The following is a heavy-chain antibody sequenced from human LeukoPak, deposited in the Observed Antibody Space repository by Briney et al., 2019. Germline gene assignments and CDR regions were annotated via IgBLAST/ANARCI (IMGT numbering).Heavy chain of an antibody. CDR1: GGPHSTSHYL. CDR3: VRRNYLSSRIDP. J-gene: IGHJ5*02. V-gene: IGHV4-39*02. D-gene: IGHD3-16*01. CDR2: FYYNGVT. Sequence: PSEPLSLTCTVSGGPHSTSHYLWAWVRQPPGKGLEWNGDFYYNGVTYYNGVTSYSPSLRSRVTISVDTSKNHFSLDLTSVTAADTAVYYCVRRNYLSSRIDPWGQGTLVTVSS.